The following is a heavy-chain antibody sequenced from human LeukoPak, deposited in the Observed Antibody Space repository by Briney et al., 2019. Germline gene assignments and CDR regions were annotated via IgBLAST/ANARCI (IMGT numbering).Heavy chain of an antibody. D-gene: IGHD5-18*01. Sequence: GGSLRLSCAASGFTFSGFYMTWVRQAPGMGLEWVAYISPNGQTIYYAESLQGRFTVSRDNAKNSLFLQMNNLGAEDSAVYYCAKAFTALVFFEYWGQGTLVTVSS. CDR2: ISPNGQTI. J-gene: IGHJ4*02. CDR1: GFTFSGFY. V-gene: IGHV3-11*01. CDR3: AKAFTALVFFEY.